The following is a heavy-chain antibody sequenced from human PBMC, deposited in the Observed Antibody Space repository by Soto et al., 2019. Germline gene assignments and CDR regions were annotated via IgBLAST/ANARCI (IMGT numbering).Heavy chain of an antibody. D-gene: IGHD3-16*01. J-gene: IGHJ4*02. Sequence: QVQLVESGGGVVQPGTSLRLSCVGSGFTFRSYVIHWVRQAPGKGLEWVALTSYDGSNKYYDDSVKGRFTIARDNSRNTVDLKMDILRREDTALYYCARWGTTGGLDVWGQGTLVSVSS. CDR2: TSYDGSNK. V-gene: IGHV3-30*19. CDR1: GFTFRSYV. CDR3: ARWGTTGGLDV.